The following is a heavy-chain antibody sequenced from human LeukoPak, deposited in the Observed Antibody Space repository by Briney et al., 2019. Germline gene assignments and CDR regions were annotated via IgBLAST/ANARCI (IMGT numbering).Heavy chain of an antibody. CDR1: GFTFSSYA. CDR3: AKCGRWLASSDY. V-gene: IGHV3-30-3*02. CDR2: ISYDGSNK. J-gene: IGHJ4*02. D-gene: IGHD6-19*01. Sequence: GGSLRLSCAASGFTFSSYAMHWVRQAPGKGLEWVAVISYDGSNKYYADSVKGRFTISRDNSKNTLYLQMNSLRAEDTAVYYCAKCGRWLASSDYWGQGTLVTVSS.